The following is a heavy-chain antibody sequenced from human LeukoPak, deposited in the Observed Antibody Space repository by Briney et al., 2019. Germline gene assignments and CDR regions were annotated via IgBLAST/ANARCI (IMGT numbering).Heavy chain of an antibody. CDR1: GGSIFGSNRY. CDR3: ATMILTGDRGRGYYDY. J-gene: IGHJ4*02. CDR2: IHYTGSA. V-gene: IGHV4-39*01. Sequence: SETLSLTCTVSGGSIFGSNRYWGWVRQPPGKGLDYIGNIHYTGSAYYNPSLMSRVTMSVDTSKNQFSLKLSSVTAADTAVYYCATMILTGDRGRGYYDYRGQGTLVTVSS. D-gene: IGHD7-27*01.